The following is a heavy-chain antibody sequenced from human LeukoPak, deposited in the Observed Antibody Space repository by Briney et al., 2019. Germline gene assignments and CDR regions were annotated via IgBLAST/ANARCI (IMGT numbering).Heavy chain of an antibody. J-gene: IGHJ4*02. CDR3: ARENSSGYNFDY. V-gene: IGHV1-69*13. Sequence: ASVKVSCKASGGTFSSYAISWVRQAPGQGLEWMGGIIPIFGTANYAQKFQGRVTITADESTSTAYMELRSLRSDDTAVYYCARENSSGYNFDYWGQGTLVTVSS. CDR2: IIPIFGTA. D-gene: IGHD3-22*01. CDR1: GGTFSSYA.